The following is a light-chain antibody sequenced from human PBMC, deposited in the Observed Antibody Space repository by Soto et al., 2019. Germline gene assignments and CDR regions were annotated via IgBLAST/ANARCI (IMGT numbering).Light chain of an antibody. V-gene: IGLV1-44*01. CDR1: NSNIGSNT. Sequence: QLVLTQPPSASGTPGQRVTISCSGSNSNIGSNTVNWYQQLPGTAPKLLIYNNHQRPSGVPDRFSGSKSGTSASLAISGLQSEDEADYYCAAWDDSLNGHVVFGGGTKLTVL. CDR3: AAWDDSLNGHVV. CDR2: NNH. J-gene: IGLJ2*01.